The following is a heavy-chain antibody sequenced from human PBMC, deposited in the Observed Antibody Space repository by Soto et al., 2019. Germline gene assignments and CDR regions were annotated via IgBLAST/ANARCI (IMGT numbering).Heavy chain of an antibody. D-gene: IGHD2-21*02. CDR3: ARGGGIVVVTAPYDH. CDR2: IYYGGSI. Sequence: PSETLSLTCTVAGGYISSDYGSWIRQPTGKGLEWIGFIYYGGSINYNPSLESRVAISVDTSKNQFSLKLTSVTAADTAVYYCARGGGIVVVTAPYDHWGQGTLVTVSS. CDR1: GGYISSDY. V-gene: IGHV4-59*08. J-gene: IGHJ4*02.